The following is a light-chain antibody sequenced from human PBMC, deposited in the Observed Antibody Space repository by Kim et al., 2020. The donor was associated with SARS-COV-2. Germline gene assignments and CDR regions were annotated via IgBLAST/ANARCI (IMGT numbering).Light chain of an antibody. CDR2: GKN. CDR3: NSRDSSGNHWV. Sequence: SSELTQDPAVSVALGQTVRITCQGDSLRIYYASWYQQKPGQAPVLVIYGKNNRPSGIPDRFSGSSSGNTASLTITGAQAEDEADYYCNSRDSSGNHWVFGGGTQRTDL. CDR1: SLRIYY. J-gene: IGLJ3*02. V-gene: IGLV3-19*01.